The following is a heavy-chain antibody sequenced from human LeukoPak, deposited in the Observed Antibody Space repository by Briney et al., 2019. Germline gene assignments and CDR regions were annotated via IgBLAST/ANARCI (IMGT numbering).Heavy chain of an antibody. V-gene: IGHV4-59*08. CDR1: GGSISSYY. CDR3: ARLVAAAGNALDI. D-gene: IGHD6-13*01. CDR2: IYYSGST. J-gene: IGHJ3*02. Sequence: SETLSLTCTVSGGSISSYYWSWIRRPPGKGLEWIGYIYYSGSTNYNPSLKSRVTISVDTSKNQFSLKLSSVTAADTAVYYCARLVAAAGNALDIWGQGTMVTVSS.